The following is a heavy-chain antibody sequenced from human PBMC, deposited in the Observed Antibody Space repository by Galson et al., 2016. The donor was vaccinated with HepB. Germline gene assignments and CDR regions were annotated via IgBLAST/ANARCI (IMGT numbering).Heavy chain of an antibody. D-gene: IGHD3-10*01. CDR3: VTGAFDY. V-gene: IGHV4-39*02. J-gene: IGHJ4*02. Sequence: SETLSLTCTVSGGSISISSYYWGWIRQPPGKGLEWIGSIDHSGSTYYNPSLKSRVTISIDPSKKHISLSLRSVTAADTAVYYCVTGAFDYWGQGALVIVSS. CDR2: IDHSGST. CDR1: GGSISISSYY.